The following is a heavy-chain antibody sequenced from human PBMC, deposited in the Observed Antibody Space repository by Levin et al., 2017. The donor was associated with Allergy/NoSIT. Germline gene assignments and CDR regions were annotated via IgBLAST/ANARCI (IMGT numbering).Heavy chain of an antibody. Sequence: GGSLRLSCVASGFTFSSFALSWVRQAPGKGLEWVSGILASGTNTYYADSVKGRFTISRDNSKNTLYLQMNSLRAEDTALYYCTKDDHFVRGATYRYSGFDSWGQGTLVTVSS. D-gene: IGHD3-9*01. CDR3: TKDDHFVRGATYRYSGFDS. CDR2: ILASGTNT. J-gene: IGHJ4*02. V-gene: IGHV3-23*01. CDR1: GFTFSSFA.